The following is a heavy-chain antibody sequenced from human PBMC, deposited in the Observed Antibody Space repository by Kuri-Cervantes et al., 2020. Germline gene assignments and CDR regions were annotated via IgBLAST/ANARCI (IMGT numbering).Heavy chain of an antibody. V-gene: IGHV3-21*01. J-gene: IGHJ4*02. CDR1: GFTFSSYS. CDR3: ASMARGTLLSYFDY. Sequence: GGALKLSCAASGFTFSSYSMNWVRQAPGKGLEWVSSISSSISYIYYADSVKCRFTISRDKAKNSLYLQMNSRRAEDTVVYCCASMARGTLLSYFDYWGQGTLVTVSS. CDR2: ISSSISYI. D-gene: IGHD3-10*01.